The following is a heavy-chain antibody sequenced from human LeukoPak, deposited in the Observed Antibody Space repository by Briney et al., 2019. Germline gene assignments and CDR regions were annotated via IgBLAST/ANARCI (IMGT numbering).Heavy chain of an antibody. CDR1: GFTFSSYG. V-gene: IGHV3-30*03. Sequence: PGGSLRLSCAASGFTFSSYGMHWVRQAPGKGLEWVAVISYDGSNKYYADSVKGRFTISRDNSKNTLYLQMNSLRAEDTAVYYCWAMSSSSFRSKYYFDYWGQGTLVTVSS. CDR2: ISYDGSNK. CDR3: WAMSSSSFRSKYYFDY. J-gene: IGHJ4*02. D-gene: IGHD6-6*01.